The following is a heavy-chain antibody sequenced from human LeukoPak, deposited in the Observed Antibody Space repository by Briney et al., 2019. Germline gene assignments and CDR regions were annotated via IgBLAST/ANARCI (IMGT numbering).Heavy chain of an antibody. Sequence: GGSLRLSCAASGFTFSSYAMSWVRQAPGKGLEWVSAVSGSGGSTYYADSVKGRFTISRDNSKNTLYLQMNSLRAEDTAVYYCAKAKLELLLPTFDYWGQGTLVTVSS. CDR3: AKAKLELLLPTFDY. CDR1: GFTFSSYA. D-gene: IGHD1-7*01. J-gene: IGHJ4*02. V-gene: IGHV3-23*01. CDR2: VSGSGGST.